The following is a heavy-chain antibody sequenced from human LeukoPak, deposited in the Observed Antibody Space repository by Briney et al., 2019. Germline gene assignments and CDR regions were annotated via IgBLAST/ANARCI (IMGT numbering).Heavy chain of an antibody. D-gene: IGHD2-2*01. J-gene: IGHJ4*02. CDR1: GFTFSSYA. CDR2: ISSDGSNK. V-gene: IGHV3-30*04. Sequence: PGGSLRLSCAASGFTFSSYAMHWVRQAPGKGLEWVAVISSDGSNKYYADSVKGRFTISRDNSKNTLYLQMNSLRAEDTAVYYCARDSVAPAVQYYFDYWGQGTLVTVSS. CDR3: ARDSVAPAVQYYFDY.